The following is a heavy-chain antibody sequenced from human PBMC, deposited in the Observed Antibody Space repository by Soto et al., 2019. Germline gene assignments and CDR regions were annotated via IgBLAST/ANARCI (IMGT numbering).Heavy chain of an antibody. J-gene: IGHJ6*03. D-gene: IGHD6-13*01. CDR2: IYSGGST. V-gene: IGHV3-66*01. CDR1: GFTVSSNY. CDR3: ARVPDEYYRSHSIKYCSYMDV. Sequence: GSLRLSCAASGFTVSSNYMSWVRQAPGKGLEWVSVIYSGGSTYYADSVKGRFTISRDNSKNTLYLQMNSLRAEDTAVYYCARVPDEYYRSHSIKYCSYMDVWGKGTTVTVSS.